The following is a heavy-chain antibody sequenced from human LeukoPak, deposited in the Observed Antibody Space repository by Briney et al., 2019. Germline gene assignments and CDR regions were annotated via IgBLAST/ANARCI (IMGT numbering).Heavy chain of an antibody. Sequence: GASVKVSCKASGYTFTGYYMHWVRQAPGQGLEWMGWINPNSGGTNYAQKFQGWVTMTRDTSISTAYMELSRLRSDDTAVYYCARSRGVRYFDWLLSQRYYYGMDVWGQGTTVTVSS. D-gene: IGHD3-9*01. J-gene: IGHJ6*02. V-gene: IGHV1-2*04. CDR3: ARSRGVRYFDWLLSQRYYYGMDV. CDR2: INPNSGGT. CDR1: GYTFTGYY.